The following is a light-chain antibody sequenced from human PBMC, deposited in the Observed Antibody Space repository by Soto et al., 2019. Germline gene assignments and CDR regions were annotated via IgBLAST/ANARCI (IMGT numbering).Light chain of an antibody. Sequence: QSVLTQPPSVSGAPGQRVTISCTGRSSNIGTGYDVHWYQQLPGTAPKLLIYGNSNRPSGVPDRFSGSKSGTSVSLAITGLQAEDEADYYCQSYDSSLSGVVFGGGTKLTVL. V-gene: IGLV1-40*01. CDR1: SSNIGTGYD. CDR3: QSYDSSLSGVV. CDR2: GNS. J-gene: IGLJ2*01.